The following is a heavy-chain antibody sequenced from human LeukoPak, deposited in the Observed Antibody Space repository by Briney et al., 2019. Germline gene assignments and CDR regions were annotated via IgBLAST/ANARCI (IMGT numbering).Heavy chain of an antibody. D-gene: IGHD1-26*01. Sequence: ASVKVSCKASGGTFSSYAISWVRQAPGQGLEWRGGIIPIFGTPNYAQKFQGRVTITTDESTSAAYMELSSLRSEDTAVYYCASVVGASPNAFDSWGQGTMVTVSS. CDR1: GGTFSSYA. CDR3: ASVVGASPNAFDS. CDR2: IIPIFGTP. V-gene: IGHV1-69*05. J-gene: IGHJ3*02.